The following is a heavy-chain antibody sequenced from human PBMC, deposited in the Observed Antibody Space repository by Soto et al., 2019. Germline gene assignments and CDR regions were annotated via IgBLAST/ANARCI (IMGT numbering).Heavy chain of an antibody. J-gene: IGHJ5*02. CDR3: ARVVPGAEAWFGP. CDR2: ISLYSDGT. Sequence: QVPLVQSGGEVKRPGASVQVSCKTSGYTFSIYGITWVRQAPGQPLEWLGWISLYSDGTNYAQKFQGRVSMTTDTSTTTAYMELRSLRSDDTAVYYCARVVPGAEAWFGPWGQGTLVTVSS. CDR1: GYTFSIYG. V-gene: IGHV1-18*01. D-gene: IGHD2-2*01.